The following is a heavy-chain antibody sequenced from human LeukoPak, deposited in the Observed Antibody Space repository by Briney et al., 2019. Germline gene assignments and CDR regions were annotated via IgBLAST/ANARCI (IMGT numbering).Heavy chain of an antibody. J-gene: IGHJ4*02. CDR2: IYHSGST. CDR1: GGSISSGFYS. V-gene: IGHV4-30-2*01. Sequence: PSETLSLTCAVSGGSISSGFYSWSWIRQPPGKGLEWIGYIYHSGSTYYNPSLKSRVTISVDRSKNQFSLRLSSVTAADTAVYYCARQLLIFDSSAFDFWGQGTLVTVSS. CDR3: ARQLLIFDSSAFDF. D-gene: IGHD3-22*01.